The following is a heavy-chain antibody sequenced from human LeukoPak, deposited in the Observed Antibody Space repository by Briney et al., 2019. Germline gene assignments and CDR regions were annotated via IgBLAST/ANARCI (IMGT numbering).Heavy chain of an antibody. J-gene: IGHJ5*02. CDR3: ARPYYYDSRIDP. Sequence: SQTLSLTCTVSGGSLSSGDYYWSWIRQPPGKGLEWIAYMYYSGSTYYNPSLKSRVTMSADTSKNQLSLKLSSVTAADTAVYYCARPYYYDSRIDPWGQGILVTVSS. V-gene: IGHV4-30-4*01. CDR1: GGSLSSGDYY. CDR2: MYYSGST. D-gene: IGHD3-22*01.